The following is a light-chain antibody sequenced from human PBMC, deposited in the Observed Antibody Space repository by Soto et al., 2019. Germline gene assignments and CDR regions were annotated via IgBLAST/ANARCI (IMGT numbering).Light chain of an antibody. CDR1: QRLLTTDGKTF. CDR3: MQSVHLPPT. CDR2: DVS. J-gene: IGKJ1*01. V-gene: IGKV2D-29*01. Sequence: DIVMTQTPLSLSVTPGQPASISCKSSQRLLTTDGKTFLYWYLQRPGQPPQLLIYDVSNRFTAVPDRFGGSGSGTEFTPKISRVEADDVGVYYCMQSVHLPPTFGQGTKVEIK.